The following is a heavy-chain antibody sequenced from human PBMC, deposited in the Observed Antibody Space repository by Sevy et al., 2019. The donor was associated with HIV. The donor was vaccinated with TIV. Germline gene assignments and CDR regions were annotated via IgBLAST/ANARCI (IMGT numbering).Heavy chain of an antibody. J-gene: IGHJ4*02. Sequence: SETLSLTCTVSGGSISSGDYYWSWIRQPPGKGLEWIGYIYYSGSTYYNPSLKSRVTISVDTSKNQFSLKLGSVTAADTAVYYCARTYYYDSSGYYPDYWGQGTLVTVSS. D-gene: IGHD3-22*01. CDR1: GGSISSGDYY. CDR2: IYYSGST. CDR3: ARTYYYDSSGYYPDY. V-gene: IGHV4-30-4*01.